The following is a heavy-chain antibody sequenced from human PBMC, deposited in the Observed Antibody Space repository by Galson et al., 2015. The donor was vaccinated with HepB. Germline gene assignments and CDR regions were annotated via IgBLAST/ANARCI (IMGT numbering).Heavy chain of an antibody. D-gene: IGHD3-22*01. CDR3: ATLDYD. CDR2: ISSRSGST. Sequence: SLRLSCAASGFTFSSHAMSWVRQAPGKGLEWVSTISSRSGSTYYADSMKGRFTISRDNSKNTLYLQMNSLRVEDTAVYYCATLDYDWGQGNLVTVSS. V-gene: IGHV3-23*01. J-gene: IGHJ4*02. CDR1: GFTFSSHA.